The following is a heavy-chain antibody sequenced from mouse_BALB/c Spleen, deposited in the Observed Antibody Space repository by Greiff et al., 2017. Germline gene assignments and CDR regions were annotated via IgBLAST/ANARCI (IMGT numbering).Heavy chain of an antibody. Sequence: VQLKESGPELVKPGASVKISCKASGYSFTGYFMNWVKQSHGKSLEWIGRINPYNGDTFYNQKFKGKATLTVDKSSSTAHMELLSLTSEDSAVYYCGRGEVRRAGAMDYWGQGTSVTVSS. CDR3: GRGEVRRAGAMDY. J-gene: IGHJ4*01. D-gene: IGHD2-14*01. V-gene: IGHV1-37*01. CDR1: GYSFTGYF. CDR2: INPYNGDT.